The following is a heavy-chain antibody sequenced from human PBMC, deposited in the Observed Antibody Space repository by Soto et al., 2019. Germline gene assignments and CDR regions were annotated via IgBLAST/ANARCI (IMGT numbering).Heavy chain of an antibody. Sequence: PGGSLRLSCAASGFTFSSYAMHWVRQAPGKGLEWVAVISYDGSNKYYADSVKGRFTISRDNSKNTLYLQMNSLRAEDTAVSYCARDGERSGYYGMDVWGQGTTVTVSS. CDR2: ISYDGSNK. CDR1: GFTFSSYA. V-gene: IGHV3-30-3*01. D-gene: IGHD1-26*01. J-gene: IGHJ6*02. CDR3: ARDGERSGYYGMDV.